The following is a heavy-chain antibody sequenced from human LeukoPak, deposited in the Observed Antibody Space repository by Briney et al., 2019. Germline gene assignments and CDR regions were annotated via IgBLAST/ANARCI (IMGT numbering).Heavy chain of an antibody. J-gene: IGHJ6*01. D-gene: IGHD3-10*01. Sequence: ASVKVSCKASGYTFTSYAMHWVRQAPGQRLEWMGWINACNGNTKYSQKFQGRVTITRDTSASTAYMELSSLRSEDTAVYYCARVEVLWFGELWINGMDVWGQGTTVTVSS. CDR1: GYTFTSYA. V-gene: IGHV1-3*01. CDR3: ARVEVLWFGELWINGMDV. CDR2: INACNGNT.